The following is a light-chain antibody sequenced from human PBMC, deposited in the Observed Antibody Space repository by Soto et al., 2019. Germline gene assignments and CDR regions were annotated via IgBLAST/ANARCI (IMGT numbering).Light chain of an antibody. CDR3: HQSNK. J-gene: IGKJ5*01. CDR1: QSVSTF. Sequence: EIVLTQSPATLSLSPGERAILSCRASQSVSTFLAWFQQKPGQPPRLLIYDTSNSATGIPARFSGSRSGTAFTLTISSLEPEDFGVYYCHQSNKFGQGTKLEI. CDR2: DTS. V-gene: IGKV3-11*01.